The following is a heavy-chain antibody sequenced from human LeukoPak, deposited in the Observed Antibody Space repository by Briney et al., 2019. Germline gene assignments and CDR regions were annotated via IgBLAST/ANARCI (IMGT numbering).Heavy chain of an antibody. V-gene: IGHV3-7*01. J-gene: IGHJ4*02. CDR3: ARDRGYSSFDY. CDR1: AFTFSSHW. CDR2: IKEDGSEI. Sequence: GGSLRLSCEASAFTFSSHWMSWVRQAPGKGLEGVGNIKEDGSEINYVDSVKGRFTISRDNAKNSLFLQMNSLRVEDTAVYYCARDRGYSSFDYWGQGTLVTVSS. D-gene: IGHD4-23*01.